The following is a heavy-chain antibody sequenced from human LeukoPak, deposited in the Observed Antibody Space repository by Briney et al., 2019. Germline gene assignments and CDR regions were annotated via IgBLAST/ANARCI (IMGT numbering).Heavy chain of an antibody. CDR3: ARGVRGLLT. CDR2: INHSGST. Sequence: SETLSLTCAVYGGSFSGYYWSWIRQPPGKGLEWIGEINHSGSTNYNPSLKSRVTISVDTSKNQFSLRLSSVTAADTAVYYCARGVRGLLTWGQGTLVTVSS. CDR1: GGSFSGYY. V-gene: IGHV4-34*01. D-gene: IGHD3-10*01. J-gene: IGHJ4*02.